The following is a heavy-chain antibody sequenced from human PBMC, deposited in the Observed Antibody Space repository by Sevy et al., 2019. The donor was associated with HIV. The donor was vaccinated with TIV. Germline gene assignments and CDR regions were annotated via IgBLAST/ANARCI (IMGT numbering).Heavy chain of an antibody. J-gene: IGHJ4*02. CDR2: ISYDGSSK. D-gene: IGHD5-18*01. CDR1: GFTFTSYG. V-gene: IGHV3-30*18. Sequence: GGSLRLSCAASGFTFTSYGMHWVRQAPGKGLEWVAVISYDGSSKYYAVSVKDRFTISRDKSKNTLYLQMNSLRAEDTAVYYCAKAPRGYSYASFFDYWGQGTLVTVSS. CDR3: AKAPRGYSYASFFDY.